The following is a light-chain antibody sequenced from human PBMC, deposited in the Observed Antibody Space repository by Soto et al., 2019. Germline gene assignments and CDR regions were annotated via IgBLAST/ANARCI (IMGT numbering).Light chain of an antibody. V-gene: IGLV1-44*01. Sequence: QSVLTQPPSASGAPGQRVTISCSGGSSNIGTYTVNWYQHFPGTAPKLLIYNNNERPSGVPDRFFGSKSDTSASLAISGLQSEDEADYYCATWDDSLNGRLFGGGTKLTVL. CDR3: ATWDDSLNGRL. J-gene: IGLJ3*02. CDR1: SSNIGTYT. CDR2: NNN.